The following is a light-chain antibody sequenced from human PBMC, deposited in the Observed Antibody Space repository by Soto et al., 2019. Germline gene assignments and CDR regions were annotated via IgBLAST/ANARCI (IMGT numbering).Light chain of an antibody. CDR2: GVS. CDR1: QTVSRF. J-gene: IGKJ4*01. Sequence: ETVLTQSPATLSLSPGEGATLSCRASQTVSRFFYWYQQKPGQAPRLLIYGVSNRATGVPARFSGSGSVTDFTLSISSLEPEDSGVYYCQQCGTWPLIFGDGTKVEIK. CDR3: QQCGTWPLI. V-gene: IGKV3-11*01.